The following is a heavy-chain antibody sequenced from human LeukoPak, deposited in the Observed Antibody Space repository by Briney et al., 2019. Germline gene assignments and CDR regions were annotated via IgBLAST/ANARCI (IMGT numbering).Heavy chain of an antibody. D-gene: IGHD1-7*01. CDR1: GFTFSNSW. CDR2: IRPDGSQE. CDR3: ARLMGTVTTYDH. V-gene: IGHV3-7*01. Sequence: GGSMRLSCAASGFTFSNSWMSWVRQAPGKGLEWVASIRPDGSQEYYMDSVKGRFTISRDNAENSLYLQMNSLRAEDTAVYFCARLMGTVTTYDHWGQGTLVSVSS. J-gene: IGHJ4*02.